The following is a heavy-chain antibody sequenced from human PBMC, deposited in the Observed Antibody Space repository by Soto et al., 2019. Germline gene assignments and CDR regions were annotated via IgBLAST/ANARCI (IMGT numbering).Heavy chain of an antibody. V-gene: IGHV1-18*01. J-gene: IGHJ4*02. CDR1: GYTFTNFG. Sequence: ASVKVSCKASGYTFTNFGISWVRQAPGQGLEWMGWISADNGNTNYAQNFQGRVTITTDTSTSTAYMELRSLRSDDTAVYYCARGGTAIGYWGQGTLVTVSS. CDR3: ARGGTAIGY. D-gene: IGHD2-21*02. CDR2: ISADNGNT.